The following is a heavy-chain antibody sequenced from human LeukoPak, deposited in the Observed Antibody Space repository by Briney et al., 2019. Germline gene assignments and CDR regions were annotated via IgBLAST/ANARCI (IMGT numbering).Heavy chain of an antibody. J-gene: IGHJ6*04. D-gene: IGHD2-2*02. Sequence: GGSLRLSCAASGFTFSSYAMSWVRQAPGKGLEWVSAISGGGGSTYYADSVKGRFTISRDNSKNTLYLQMNSLRAEDTAVYYCAKEGYCSSTSCYIHYYGMDVWGKGTTVTVSS. CDR2: ISGGGGST. CDR3: AKEGYCSSTSCYIHYYGMDV. CDR1: GFTFSSYA. V-gene: IGHV3-23*01.